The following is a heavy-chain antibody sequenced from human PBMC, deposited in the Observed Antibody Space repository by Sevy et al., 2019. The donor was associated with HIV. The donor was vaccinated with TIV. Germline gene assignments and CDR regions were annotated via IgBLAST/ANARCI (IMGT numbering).Heavy chain of an antibody. CDR3: AREEGTIVGEFFYYYMDV. CDR2: INSDGTET. J-gene: IGHJ6*04. CDR1: GFTFRTHW. V-gene: IGHV3-74*01. D-gene: IGHD3-10*01. Sequence: GGSLRLSCAASGFTFRTHWMHWVRHAPGKGLMWVSRINSDGTETSYADSVKGRFTISTDYAKKTLFLQMSNLRGDDTAVYYYAREEGTIVGEFFYYYMDVWGKGTTVTVSS.